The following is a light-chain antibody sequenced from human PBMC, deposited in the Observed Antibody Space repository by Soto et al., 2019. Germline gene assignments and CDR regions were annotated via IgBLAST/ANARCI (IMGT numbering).Light chain of an antibody. CDR2: AND. V-gene: IGLV1-47*02. J-gene: IGLJ3*02. Sequence: QSVLTQPPSASGTPGQRVIISCSGRSSNIGSNYVYWFQHLPGTAPKLLICANDQRPSGVPDRFSGSKSGTSASLAISGLRSEDEADYYCAAWDDSLGGSWVFGGGTKLTVL. CDR3: AAWDDSLGGSWV. CDR1: SSNIGSNY.